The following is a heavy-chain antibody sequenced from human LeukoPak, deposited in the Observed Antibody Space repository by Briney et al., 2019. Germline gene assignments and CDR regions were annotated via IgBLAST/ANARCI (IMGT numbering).Heavy chain of an antibody. Sequence: GGSLRLSCAASALTFNSCGMHWVRQAPGKGLEWVSHISSASSTIYYADSVKGRFTISRDNSKNTLYLQMNSLRAEDTAVYYCAKDTSSGGYYDSSGYYWGQGTLVTVSS. V-gene: IGHV3-48*01. CDR1: ALTFNSCG. CDR2: ISSASSTI. J-gene: IGHJ4*02. CDR3: AKDTSSGGYYDSSGYY. D-gene: IGHD3-22*01.